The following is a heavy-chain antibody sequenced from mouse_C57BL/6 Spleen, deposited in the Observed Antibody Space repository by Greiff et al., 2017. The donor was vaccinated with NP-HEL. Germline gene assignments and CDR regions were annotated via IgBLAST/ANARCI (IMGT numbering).Heavy chain of an antibody. CDR3: ARSPITTVVATLNWYFDV. Sequence: QVHVKQSGAELAKPGASVKLSCKASGYTFTSYWMHWVKQRPGQGLEWIGYINPSSGYTKYNQKFKDKATLTADKSSSTAYMQLSSLTYEDSAVYYCARSPITTVVATLNWYFDVWGTGTTVTVSS. D-gene: IGHD1-1*01. V-gene: IGHV1-7*01. CDR2: INPSSGYT. CDR1: GYTFTSYW. J-gene: IGHJ1*03.